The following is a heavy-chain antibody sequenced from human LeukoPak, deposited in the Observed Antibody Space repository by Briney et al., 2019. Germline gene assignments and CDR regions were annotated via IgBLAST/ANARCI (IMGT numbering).Heavy chain of an antibody. Sequence: GGSLRLSCAASGFTFSSYAMTWVRQAPGKGLEWVSGISASGGTYYADSVKGRFTISRDNSKNTLYLQMTNLRAADTGVYYCAKDLSRAVAADWFDPWDQGSLVTVSS. CDR2: ISASGGT. CDR3: AKDLSRAVAADWFDP. D-gene: IGHD6-19*01. CDR1: GFTFSSYA. J-gene: IGHJ5*02. V-gene: IGHV3-23*01.